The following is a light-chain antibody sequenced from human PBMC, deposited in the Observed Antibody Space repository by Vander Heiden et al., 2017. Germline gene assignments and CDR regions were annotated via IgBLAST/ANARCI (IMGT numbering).Light chain of an antibody. J-gene: IGLJ1*01. Sequence: SYMLTQTPSVSVAPGQTARITCGGDNIESKSVNWYQQRPGQAPGLGVYDDTDRPSGISERIAGSNSGSKAALTISRVEAGDEADYYCQVWDRITDHYVFGPGTRVSVL. CDR1: NIESKS. V-gene: IGLV3-21*02. CDR3: QVWDRITDHYV. CDR2: DDT.